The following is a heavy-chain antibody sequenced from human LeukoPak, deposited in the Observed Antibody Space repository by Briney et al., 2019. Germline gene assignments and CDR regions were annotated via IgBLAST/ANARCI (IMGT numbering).Heavy chain of an antibody. Sequence: SVKVSCKASGATFSSYATSWVRQAPGQGLEWMGGIIPIFGTANYAQKFQGRVTITADESTSTAYMELSSLRSEDTAVYYCAREGVLRYQLPFGDYYYYMDVWGKGTTVTVSS. J-gene: IGHJ6*03. CDR3: AREGVLRYQLPFGDYYYYMDV. D-gene: IGHD2-2*01. CDR1: GATFSSYA. V-gene: IGHV1-69*13. CDR2: IIPIFGTA.